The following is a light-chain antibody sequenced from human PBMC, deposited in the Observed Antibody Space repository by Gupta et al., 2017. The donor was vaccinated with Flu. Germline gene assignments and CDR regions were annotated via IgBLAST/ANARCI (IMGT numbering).Light chain of an antibody. Sequence: PAILSWSREESPPLSGRANQGISSYLAWYQQKPGQAPRLLIYGASNRATGIPARFSGSGSGTDFTLTISRLEPEDFAVYYCQQRSSSPLTFGGGTKVEIK. V-gene: IGKV3-11*01. CDR2: GAS. CDR1: QGISSY. CDR3: QQRSSSPLT. J-gene: IGKJ4*02.